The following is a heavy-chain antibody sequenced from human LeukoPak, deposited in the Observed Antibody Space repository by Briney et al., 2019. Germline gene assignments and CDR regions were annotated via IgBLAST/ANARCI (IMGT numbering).Heavy chain of an antibody. J-gene: IGHJ6*03. D-gene: IGHD3-10*01. CDR2: IYYSGST. CDR3: ARIFYGSGSYYPSYYYYYYMDV. CDR1: GGSISSSSYY. V-gene: IGHV4-39*01. Sequence: TSETLSLTCTVSGGSISSSSYYWGWIRQPPGKGLEWIGSIYYSGSTYYNPSLKSRVTISVDTSKNQFSLKLSSVTAADTAVYYCARIFYGSGSYYPSYYYYYYMDVWGKGTTVTVSS.